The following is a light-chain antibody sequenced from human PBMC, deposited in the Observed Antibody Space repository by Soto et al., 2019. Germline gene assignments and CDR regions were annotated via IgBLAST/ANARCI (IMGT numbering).Light chain of an antibody. CDR3: QHGYSTPLT. CDR2: AAS. V-gene: IGKV1-39*01. Sequence: DVEISRSPASLSASVGDRVTITCRASQSISTYLHWYQQKPGKAPNLLIYAASTLQSGVPSRFSGSGSGTDFTLTISSLHPEDFATYFCQHGYSTPLTFGGGTKVDIK. J-gene: IGKJ4*01. CDR1: QSISTY.